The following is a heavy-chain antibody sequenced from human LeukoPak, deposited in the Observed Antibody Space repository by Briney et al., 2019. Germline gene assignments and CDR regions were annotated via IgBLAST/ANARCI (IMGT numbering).Heavy chain of an antibody. CDR1: GFAFSDSW. J-gene: IGHJ3*02. D-gene: IGHD5-18*01. CDR3: ARDRGWIQHDI. Sequence: GGSLRLSCAASGFAFSDSWMTWVRQAPGKGLEWVAFIKGDGSAKKYVDSVKGRFTISRDNAKNSLFLQMNSLRAEDTAVYYCARDRGWIQHDIWGQGTMVTVSS. V-gene: IGHV3-7*01. CDR2: IKGDGSAK.